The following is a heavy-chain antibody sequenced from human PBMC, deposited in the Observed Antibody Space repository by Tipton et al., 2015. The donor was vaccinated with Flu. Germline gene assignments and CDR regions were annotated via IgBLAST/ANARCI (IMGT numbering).Heavy chain of an antibody. CDR2: IHYTGGT. CDR3: ARSPGYYFDY. V-gene: IGHV4-39*07. Sequence: TLSLTCTVSGGSISSSRYYWGWLRQSPGKGLEWIGSIHYTGGTHHNPSLKSRVTISVDTSKNQFSLKLRSVTAADTAVYYCARSPGYYFDYWGQGTLVTVSS. CDR1: GGSISSSRYY. J-gene: IGHJ4*02.